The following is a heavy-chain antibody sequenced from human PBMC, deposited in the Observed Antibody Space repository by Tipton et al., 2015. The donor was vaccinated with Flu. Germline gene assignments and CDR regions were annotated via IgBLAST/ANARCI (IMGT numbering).Heavy chain of an antibody. Sequence: SLRLSCAASGFTFSSYSMNWVRQAPGKGLEWVSSISSSSSYIYYADSVKGRFTISRDNAKNSLYLQMNSLRAEDTAVYYCARDLKGYCSGGSPYEFDYWGQGTLVPVSS. D-gene: IGHD2-15*01. CDR3: ARDLKGYCSGGSPYEFDY. J-gene: IGHJ4*02. CDR1: GFTFSSYS. V-gene: IGHV3-21*01. CDR2: ISSSSSYI.